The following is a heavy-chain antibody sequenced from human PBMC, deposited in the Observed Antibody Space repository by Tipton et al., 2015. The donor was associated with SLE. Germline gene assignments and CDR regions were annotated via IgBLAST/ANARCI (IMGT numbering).Heavy chain of an antibody. Sequence: TLSLTCTVSGGSISSYYWSWIRQPPGKGLEWIGYIYYSGSTNYNPSLKSRVTISLDTSKNQFSLKLTSVTTADTAVYHCARDISGYSSSWFYYYSAMDVWGQGTTVTVSS. CDR2: IYYSGST. CDR3: ARDISGYSSSWFYYYSAMDV. J-gene: IGHJ6*02. V-gene: IGHV4-59*12. D-gene: IGHD6-13*01. CDR1: GGSISSYY.